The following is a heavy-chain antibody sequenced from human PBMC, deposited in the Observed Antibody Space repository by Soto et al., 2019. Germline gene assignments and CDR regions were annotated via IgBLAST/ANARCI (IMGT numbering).Heavy chain of an antibody. D-gene: IGHD3-10*01. Sequence: PSQTLSLTCAISGDSVSSDSSTWNWIRQSSSRGLEWLGRTYYRSKWYNDYAVYVKSRISINPDTSKNQFSLNLSSVTAADTAVYYCARDQNGSGNYYTRYFDYWGQGTLVTVSS. CDR2: TYYRSKWYN. CDR3: ARDQNGSGNYYTRYFDY. CDR1: GDSVSSDSST. V-gene: IGHV6-1*01. J-gene: IGHJ4*02.